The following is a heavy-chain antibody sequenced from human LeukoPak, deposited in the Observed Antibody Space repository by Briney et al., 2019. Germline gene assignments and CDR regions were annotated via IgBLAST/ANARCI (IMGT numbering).Heavy chain of an antibody. CDR1: GGSISSSSYY. V-gene: IGHV4-39*01. CDR3: ARRTASGSYYLDY. CDR2: IYYSGST. J-gene: IGHJ4*02. Sequence: SETLSLTCTVSGGSISSSSYYWGWIRQPPGKGLEWIGSIYYSGSTYYNPSLKSRVTISVDTSKNQFSLKLSSVTAADTAVYYCARRTASGSYYLDYWGQGTLVTVSS. D-gene: IGHD1-26*01.